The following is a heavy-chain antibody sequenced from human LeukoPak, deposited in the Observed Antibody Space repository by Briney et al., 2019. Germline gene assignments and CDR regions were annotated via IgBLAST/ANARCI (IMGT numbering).Heavy chain of an antibody. D-gene: IGHD6-6*01. J-gene: IGHJ6*02. Sequence: PSETLSLTCTVSGGSVSSGSYYWSWIRQPPGKGLEWIGYIYYSGSTNYNPSLKSRVTISVDTSKNQFSLKLSSVTAADTAVYYCARFQGIQDLQLVPPYYYGMDVWGQGTTVTVSS. CDR3: ARFQGIQDLQLVPPYYYGMDV. CDR1: GGSVSSGSYY. V-gene: IGHV4-61*01. CDR2: IYYSGST.